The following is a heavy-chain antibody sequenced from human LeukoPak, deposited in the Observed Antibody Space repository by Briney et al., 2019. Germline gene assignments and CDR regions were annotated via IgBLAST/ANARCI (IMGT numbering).Heavy chain of an antibody. Sequence: GASVKVSCKASGYTFTSYYMHWVRQAPGQGLEWMGIINPSGGSTSYAQKFQGRVTMTRDTSTSTVYMELSSLRSEDTAVYYCARGWTVVPADYYYYGMDVWGQGTTVTVSS. J-gene: IGHJ6*02. CDR1: GYTFTSYY. D-gene: IGHD2-2*01. CDR3: ARGWTVVPADYYYYGMDV. CDR2: INPSGGST. V-gene: IGHV1-46*01.